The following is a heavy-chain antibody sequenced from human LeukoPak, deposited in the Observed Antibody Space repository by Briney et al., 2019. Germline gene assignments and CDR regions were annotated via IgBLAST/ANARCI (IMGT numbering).Heavy chain of an antibody. CDR1: GYTFTGYY. J-gene: IGHJ6*02. D-gene: IGHD2-8*01. Sequence: ASVKVSCKASGYTFTGYYMHWVRQAPGQGLEWMGWINPNSGGTNYAQKFQGRVTMTRDTSISTAYMELSRLRSDDTAVYYCARDVPRILYPYYYYYGMDVWGQGTTVTVSS. CDR3: ARDVPRILYPYYYYYGMDV. CDR2: INPNSGGT. V-gene: IGHV1-2*02.